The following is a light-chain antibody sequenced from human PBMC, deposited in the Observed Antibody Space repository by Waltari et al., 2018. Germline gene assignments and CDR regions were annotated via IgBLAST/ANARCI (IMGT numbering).Light chain of an antibody. Sequence: EIVLTQSPGALSLSPGERATLSCRASQIVSSSYLAWYQQTPGQAPRLLIYGASSRATGIPDRFIGSGSGPDFTLTISRLEPEDFAVYYCQQYGSSFSFGRGTKLEIK. CDR3: QQYGSSFS. J-gene: IGKJ2*01. CDR2: GAS. V-gene: IGKV3-20*01. CDR1: QIVSSSY.